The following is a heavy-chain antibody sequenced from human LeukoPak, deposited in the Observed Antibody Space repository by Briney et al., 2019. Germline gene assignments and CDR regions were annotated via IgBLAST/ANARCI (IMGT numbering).Heavy chain of an antibody. CDR2: IISGSTYI. Sequence: GGSLRLSCAASGFTFSNYNTNWVRQAPGKGLEWVSSIISGSTYIFYADSVKGRFTISRDNAKNSLYLQMSSLRAEDTAVYYCARDLASGGYWGQGTLVTVSS. CDR1: GFTFSNYN. J-gene: IGHJ4*02. V-gene: IGHV3-21*01. D-gene: IGHD3-10*01. CDR3: ARDLASGGY.